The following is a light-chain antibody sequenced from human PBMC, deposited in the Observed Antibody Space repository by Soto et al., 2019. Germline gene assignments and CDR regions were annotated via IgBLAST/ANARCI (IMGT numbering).Light chain of an antibody. Sequence: QSALTQPASVSGSPGQSITISCTGTSSDVGGYNYVSWYQQHPGKAPKLMIYDVSNRPSGVSNRFSGSKSGNTASLTISGLQAEDEADYYCSSYTIISTRFFGTGTKLTVL. CDR2: DVS. V-gene: IGLV2-14*01. J-gene: IGLJ1*01. CDR1: SSDVGGYNY. CDR3: SSYTIISTRF.